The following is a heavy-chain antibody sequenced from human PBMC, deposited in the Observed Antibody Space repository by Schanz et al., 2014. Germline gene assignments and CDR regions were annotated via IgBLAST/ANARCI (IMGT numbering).Heavy chain of an antibody. CDR1: GYTFSSYG. V-gene: IGHV1-18*04. D-gene: IGHD3-10*01. Sequence: QVQLVQSGAEVKKPGASVKVSCKASGYTFSSYGITWVRQAPGQGLEWMGWISAHNGNKNYAQKLQGRVSMTTDTSTNTAYMELRSLRSDDTAVYYCARDILYYFGSGSYPDYWGQGTLVTVSS. CDR3: ARDILYYFGSGSYPDY. CDR2: ISAHNGNK. J-gene: IGHJ4*02.